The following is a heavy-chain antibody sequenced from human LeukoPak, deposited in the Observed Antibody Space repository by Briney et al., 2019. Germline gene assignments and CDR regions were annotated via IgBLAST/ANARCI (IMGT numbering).Heavy chain of an antibody. Sequence: GGSLRLSCAASGFTFSSYSMNWVRQAPGKGLEWVSSISSSSSYIYYADSVKGRFTISRDNSKNTLYLQMNSLRAEDTAVYYCASSSGYYFSAFDIWGQGTMVTVSS. D-gene: IGHD3-22*01. CDR2: ISSSSSYI. CDR1: GFTFSSYS. V-gene: IGHV3-21*04. J-gene: IGHJ3*02. CDR3: ASSSGYYFSAFDI.